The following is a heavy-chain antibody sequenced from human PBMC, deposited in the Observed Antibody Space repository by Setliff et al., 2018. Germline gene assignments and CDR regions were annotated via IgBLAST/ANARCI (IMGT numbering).Heavy chain of an antibody. D-gene: IGHD3-22*01. CDR1: GGSFRSDG. J-gene: IGHJ4*02. V-gene: IGHV1-69*13. CDR2: IIPVFRTA. CDR3: ARDTRDKYDTSGYYLSLDS. Sequence: GASVKVSCKASGGSFRSDGFNWVRQAPGQGLEWMGRIIPVFRTAKYAQKFQGGVTISADESTRTAYMELSSLRFEDTAVYYCARDTRDKYDTSGYYLSLDSWGQGSLVTVSS.